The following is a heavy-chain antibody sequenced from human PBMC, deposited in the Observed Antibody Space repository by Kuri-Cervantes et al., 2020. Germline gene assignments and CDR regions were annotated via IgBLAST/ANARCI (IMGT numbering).Heavy chain of an antibody. D-gene: IGHD5/OR15-5a*01. Sequence: GGSLRLSCAASGFTLSSYSMNWVRQAPGKGLEWVSSISSSSSYIYYADSVKGRFTISRDNAKNSLYLQMNSLRAEDTAVYYCAREKTKWASTIDYYFDYWGQGTLVTVSS. CDR3: AREKTKWASTIDYYFDY. CDR1: GFTLSSYS. CDR2: ISSSSSYI. J-gene: IGHJ4*02. V-gene: IGHV3-21*01.